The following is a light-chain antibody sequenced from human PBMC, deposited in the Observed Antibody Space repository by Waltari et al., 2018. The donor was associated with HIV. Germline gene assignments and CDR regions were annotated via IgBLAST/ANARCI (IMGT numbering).Light chain of an antibody. CDR1: SNDVGGYNY. V-gene: IGLV2-8*01. Sequence: QSALTQPPSASGSPAQSVTISCTGTSNDVGGYNYVSWYQQHPGKAPKLMIYDVNRRPSGVPERFSGSKSGNTASLTVSGLQADDEADYFCSSYAGSSSFVFGTGTKVTVL. CDR2: DVN. CDR3: SSYAGSSSFV. J-gene: IGLJ1*01.